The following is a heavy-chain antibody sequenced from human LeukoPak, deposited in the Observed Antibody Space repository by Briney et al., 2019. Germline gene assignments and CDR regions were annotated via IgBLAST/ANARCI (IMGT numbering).Heavy chain of an antibody. CDR3: TTDRVLLWFGELLYNWFDP. CDR1: GFTFSNAW. V-gene: IGHV3-15*01. J-gene: IGHJ5*02. D-gene: IGHD3-10*01. CDR2: IKSKTDGGTT. Sequence: PGGSLRLSCAASGFTFSNAWMSWVRQAPGKGLEWFGRIKSKTDGGTTDYAAPVKGRFTISRDDSKNTLYLQMNSLKTEDTAVYYCTTDRVLLWFGELLYNWFDPWGQGTLVTVSS.